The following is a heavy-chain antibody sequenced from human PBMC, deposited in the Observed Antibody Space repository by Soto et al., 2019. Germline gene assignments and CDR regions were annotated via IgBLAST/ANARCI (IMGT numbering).Heavy chain of an antibody. CDR1: GFTFSSYG. CDR3: ARVFYLSSSWYGTTFDI. Sequence: QVQLVESGGGVVQPGRSLRLSCAASGFTFSSYGLHWVRQAPGKGLEWVAVIWNDGSNKYYADSVKGRFTISRDNSKNTLYLQMNSLGAEDTAVYYCARVFYLSSSWYGTTFDIWGQGTMVTVSS. J-gene: IGHJ3*02. D-gene: IGHD6-13*01. V-gene: IGHV3-33*01. CDR2: IWNDGSNK.